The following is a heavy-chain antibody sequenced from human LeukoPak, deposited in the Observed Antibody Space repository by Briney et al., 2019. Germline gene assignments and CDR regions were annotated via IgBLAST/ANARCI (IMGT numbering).Heavy chain of an antibody. CDR3: ARDMRGGSSGWYYYYGMDV. CDR1: GYTFTGYY. CDR2: INPNSGGT. D-gene: IGHD6-19*01. V-gene: IGHV1-2*02. J-gene: IGHJ6*02. Sequence: ASVKVSCKASGYTFTGYYMHWVRQAPGQGLEWMGWINPNSGGTNYAQKFQGRVTMTRDTSISTAYMELRRLRSDDTAVYYCARDMRGGSSGWYYYYGMDVWGQGTTVTVSS.